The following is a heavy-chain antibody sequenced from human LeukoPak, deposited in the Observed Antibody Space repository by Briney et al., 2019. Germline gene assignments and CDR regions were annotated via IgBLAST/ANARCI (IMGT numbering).Heavy chain of an antibody. Sequence: PETLSLTCAVYGGSFSGYYWSWIRQPPGKGLEWIGEINHSGSTNYNPSLKSRVTISVDTSKNQFSLKLSSVTAADTAVYYCARRPYYYGSEYYFDYWGQGTLVTVSS. CDR3: ARRPYYYGSEYYFDY. CDR1: GGSFSGYY. J-gene: IGHJ4*02. V-gene: IGHV4-34*01. CDR2: INHSGST. D-gene: IGHD3-10*01.